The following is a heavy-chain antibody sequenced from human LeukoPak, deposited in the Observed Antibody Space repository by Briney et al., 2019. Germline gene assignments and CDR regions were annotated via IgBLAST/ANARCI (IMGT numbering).Heavy chain of an antibody. CDR3: ARSGRGAYYYFDL. D-gene: IGHD3-10*01. V-gene: IGHV1-18*01. J-gene: IGHJ4*02. Sequence: ASVKVSCKASRYPLTRYGISWVRQAPGQGLEWMGWISGSNGNTNYAQKLLGRVTMTADTSTSTAYMELRSLTSDDTAVYYCARSGRGAYYYFDLWGQGTLVTVSS. CDR2: ISGSNGNT. CDR1: RYPLTRYG.